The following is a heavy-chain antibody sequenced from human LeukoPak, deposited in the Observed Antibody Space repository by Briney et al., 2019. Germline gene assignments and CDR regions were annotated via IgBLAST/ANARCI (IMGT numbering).Heavy chain of an antibody. CDR1: GFTVNNY. CDR3: AKDSPSRTATTEVPVDY. J-gene: IGHJ4*02. D-gene: IGHD5-24*01. V-gene: IGHV3-21*01. CDR2: ISSSSSYI. Sequence: TGGSLRLSCAPSGFTVNNYMNWVRQAPGKGLEWVSSISSSSSYIYFANSVRGRFTIYRDNAKNSLYLQMNSLRAEDTAVYYCAKDSPSRTATTEVPVDYWGQGTLVTVSS.